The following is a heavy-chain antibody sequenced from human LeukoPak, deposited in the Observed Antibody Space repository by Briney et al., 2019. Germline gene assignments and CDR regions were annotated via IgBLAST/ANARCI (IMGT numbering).Heavy chain of an antibody. CDR3: ARFVFASSMAFDP. CDR1: GYSISSGYY. J-gene: IGHJ5*02. V-gene: IGHV4-38-2*02. CDR2: IYHSGST. Sequence: SETLSLTCTVSGYSISSGYYWGWIRPPPGKGLEWIGSIYHSGSTYYNPSLKSRVTISVDTSKNQFSLKLSSVTAADTAVYYCARFVFASSMAFDPWGQGTLVTVSS. D-gene: IGHD2/OR15-2a*01.